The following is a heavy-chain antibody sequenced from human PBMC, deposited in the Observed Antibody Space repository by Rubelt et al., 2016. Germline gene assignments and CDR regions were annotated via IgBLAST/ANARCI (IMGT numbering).Heavy chain of an antibody. CDR2: IFTSGST. V-gene: IGHV4-4*07. CDR1: GGSMSPYY. CDR3: ARDLYPTVSATRFDI. J-gene: IGHJ3*02. D-gene: IGHD4-17*01. Sequence: QVQLQESGPGLVKPSETLSLTCTVSGGSMSPYYWNWIRQPAGKGLEWIGRIFTSGSTTYNPSLKRRAPMSVDTSKNQVSRKRGPVTAADTAAYYCARDLYPTVSATRFDIWGQGTMVTVSS.